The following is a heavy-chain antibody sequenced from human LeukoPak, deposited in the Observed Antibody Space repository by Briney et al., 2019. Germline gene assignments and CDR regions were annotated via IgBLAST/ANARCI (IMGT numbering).Heavy chain of an antibody. CDR3: ARGGTSSSLAY. Sequence: GGSLRLSCAASGFTFSSYSINWVRQAPGKGLGWVSYISSSSTISYADSVKGRFTISRDNANNSLYLQMNSLRDEDTAVYYCARGGTSSSLAYWDQGTLVTVSS. CDR1: GFTFSSYS. D-gene: IGHD4-23*01. CDR2: ISSSSTI. J-gene: IGHJ4*02. V-gene: IGHV3-48*02.